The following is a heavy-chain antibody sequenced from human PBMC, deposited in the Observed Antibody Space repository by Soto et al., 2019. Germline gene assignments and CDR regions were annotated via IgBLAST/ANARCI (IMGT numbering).Heavy chain of an antibody. CDR3: ARAYDILTGCDY. V-gene: IGHV4-59*01. Sequence: QVQLQESGPGLVKPSETLSFTCSVSGGSISSNYWSWIRQPPGKGLEWIGYISYSGRTNYNPSVRSRVTISGDTSKNQFSLKLSSVTAADTAVYYCARAYDILTGCDYWGQGTLVTVSS. CDR1: GGSISSNY. D-gene: IGHD3-9*01. CDR2: ISYSGRT. J-gene: IGHJ4*02.